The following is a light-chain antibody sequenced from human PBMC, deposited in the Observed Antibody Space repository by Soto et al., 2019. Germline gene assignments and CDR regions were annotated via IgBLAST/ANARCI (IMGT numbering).Light chain of an antibody. V-gene: IGLV4-69*01. CDR1: SGHSSYA. Sequence: QSVLTQSPPASASLGASVKLTCTLSSGHSSYAIAWHQQQPEKGPRYLMKLNSDGSHSKGDGIPDRFSGSSSGAERYLTISSLQSEDEADYYCQTWGTGIHWVFGGGTKLTVL. CDR3: QTWGTGIHWV. CDR2: LNSDGSH. J-gene: IGLJ3*02.